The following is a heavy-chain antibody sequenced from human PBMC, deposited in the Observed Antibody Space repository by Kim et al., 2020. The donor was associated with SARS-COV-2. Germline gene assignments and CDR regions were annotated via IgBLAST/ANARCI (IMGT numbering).Heavy chain of an antibody. CDR3: ARHEYRAYFDWLFPFDY. V-gene: IGHV4-39*01. J-gene: IGHJ4*02. D-gene: IGHD3-9*01. Sequence: KRRVTISVDTSKNQFSLKLSSVTAADTAVYYCARHEYRAYFDWLFPFDYWGQGTLVTVSS.